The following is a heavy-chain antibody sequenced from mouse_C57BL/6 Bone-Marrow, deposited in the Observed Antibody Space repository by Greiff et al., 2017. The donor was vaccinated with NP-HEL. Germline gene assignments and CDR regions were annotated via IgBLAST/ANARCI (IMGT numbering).Heavy chain of an antibody. J-gene: IGHJ1*03. D-gene: IGHD1-1*01. Sequence: AELVKPGASVKMSCKASGYTFTTYPIEWMKQNHGKSLEWIGNFHPYNDDTKYNEKFKGKATLTVEKSSSTVYLELSRLTSDDSAVYYCARNYYGSSLGYFDVWGTGTTVTVSS. CDR3: ARNYYGSSLGYFDV. V-gene: IGHV1-47*01. CDR2: FHPYNDDT. CDR1: GYTFTTYP.